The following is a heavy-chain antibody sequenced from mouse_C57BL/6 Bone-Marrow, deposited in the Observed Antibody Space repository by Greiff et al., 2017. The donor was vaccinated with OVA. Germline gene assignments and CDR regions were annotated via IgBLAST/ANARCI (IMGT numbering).Heavy chain of an antibody. Sequence: VQLVESGAELMKPGASVKLSCKAPGYTFTGYWIEWVKQRPGHGLEWIGEILPGSGSTNYNEKFKGKATFTAETSSNTAYIQLSSPTTEDSAIYYCARAIIYYYGSSYDAMDYWGQGTSVTVSS. J-gene: IGHJ4*01. CDR3: ARAIIYYYGSSYDAMDY. CDR2: ILPGSGST. V-gene: IGHV1-9*01. D-gene: IGHD1-1*01. CDR1: GYTFTGYW.